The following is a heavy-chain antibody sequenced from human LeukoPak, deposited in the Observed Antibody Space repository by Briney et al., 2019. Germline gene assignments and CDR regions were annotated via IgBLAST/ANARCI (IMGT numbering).Heavy chain of an antibody. Sequence: PSETLSLTCAVYGGSFSGYYWSWIRQPPGKGLEWIGEINHSGSTNYNPSLKSRVTISVDTSKNQFSLKLSSVTAADTAVYYCARGPYCSSTSCYLDYWGQGTLVTVSS. CDR2: INHSGST. D-gene: IGHD2-2*01. CDR3: ARGPYCSSTSCYLDY. J-gene: IGHJ4*02. CDR1: GGSFSGYY. V-gene: IGHV4-34*01.